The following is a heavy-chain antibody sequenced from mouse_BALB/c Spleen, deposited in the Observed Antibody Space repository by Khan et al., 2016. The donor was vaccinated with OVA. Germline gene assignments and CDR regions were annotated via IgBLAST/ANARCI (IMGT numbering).Heavy chain of an antibody. Sequence: EVQLQESGPGLVKPSQSLSLTCTVTGYSITRDYAWNWIRQFPGNKLEWMGYISNSGSTSYNPSLKSRISITRDTSKNQFFLQLHSVTTEDTATYYCASELERYYAMDDWGQGTSVTVSS. CDR2: ISNSGST. CDR3: ASELERYYAMDD. J-gene: IGHJ4*01. V-gene: IGHV3-2*02. CDR1: GYSITRDYA. D-gene: IGHD4-1*01.